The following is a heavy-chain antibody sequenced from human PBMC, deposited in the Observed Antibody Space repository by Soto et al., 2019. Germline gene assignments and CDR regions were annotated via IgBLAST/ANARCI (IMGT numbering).Heavy chain of an antibody. Sequence: QVQLQESGPGLVKPSETLSLTCTVSGGSISSYYWSWIRQPPGKGLEWIGYIYYSGSTNYNPSLKSRVNISVDTSKNQFSLKLSSVTAADTAVYYCARRASRFDPWGQGTLVTVSS. D-gene: IGHD2-21*01. CDR3: ARRASRFDP. CDR1: GGSISSYY. J-gene: IGHJ5*02. V-gene: IGHV4-59*08. CDR2: IYYSGST.